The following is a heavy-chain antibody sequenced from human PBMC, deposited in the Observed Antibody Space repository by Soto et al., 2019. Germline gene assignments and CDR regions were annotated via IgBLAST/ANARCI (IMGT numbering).Heavy chain of an antibody. CDR3: VRGYGRNFDY. CDR1: GGSFSGYY. D-gene: IGHD3-10*01. Sequence: QVQLQQWGAGLLKPSETLSLTCAVYGGSFSGYYWSWIRQPPGKGLEWIGEINHSGSTNYNPSLKSRVTISVDTSKNQCSLKLSSVTAADTAVYYFVRGYGRNFDYWGQGTLVTVSS. CDR2: INHSGST. V-gene: IGHV4-34*01. J-gene: IGHJ4*02.